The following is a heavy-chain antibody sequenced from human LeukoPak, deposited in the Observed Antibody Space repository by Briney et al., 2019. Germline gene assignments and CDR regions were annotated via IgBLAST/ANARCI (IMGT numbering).Heavy chain of an antibody. CDR1: GFTFSSYG. CDR3: ARVLGGEVHAFDI. J-gene: IGHJ3*02. D-gene: IGHD2-21*01. Sequence: GGSLRLSCAASGFTFSSYGMHWVRQAPGKGLEWVAFIRYDGSNKYYADSVKGRFTISRDNSKNTLYLQMNSLRAEDTAVYYCARVLGGEVHAFDIWGQGTMVTVSS. V-gene: IGHV3-30*02. CDR2: IRYDGSNK.